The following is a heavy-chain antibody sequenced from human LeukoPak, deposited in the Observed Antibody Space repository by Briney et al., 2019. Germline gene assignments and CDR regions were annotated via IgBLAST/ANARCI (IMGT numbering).Heavy chain of an antibody. Sequence: GGSLRLSRAASGFTFSSYGMHWVRQAPGKGLEWVAVIWYDGSNKYYAASVKGRFTIFRDNSKNTLYLKMSSLRAEDTAVYYCARAQDYDSSGYVDGFDIWGQGTMVTVSS. V-gene: IGHV3-33*08. CDR1: GFTFSSYG. J-gene: IGHJ3*02. CDR3: ARAQDYDSSGYVDGFDI. D-gene: IGHD3-22*01. CDR2: IWYDGSNK.